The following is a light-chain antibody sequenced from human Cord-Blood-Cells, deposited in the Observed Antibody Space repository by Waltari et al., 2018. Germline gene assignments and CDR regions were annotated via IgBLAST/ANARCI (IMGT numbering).Light chain of an antibody. CDR2: EVS. CDR3: SSYTSSSTVV. Sequence: QSALTQPASVSGSPGQSITISCTGTSSDVGGSNYVSWYQQHPGKAPKLMRYEVSHRPSGVSYRFSGSKSGNAASLTISGLQAEDEADYDCSSYTSSSTVVFGGGTKLTVL. J-gene: IGLJ2*01. CDR1: SSDVGGSNY. V-gene: IGLV2-14*01.